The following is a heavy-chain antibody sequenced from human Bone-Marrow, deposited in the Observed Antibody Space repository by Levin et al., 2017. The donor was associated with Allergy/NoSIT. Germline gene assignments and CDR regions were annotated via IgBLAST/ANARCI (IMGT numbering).Heavy chain of an antibody. V-gene: IGHV3-11*01. Sequence: GESLKISCAASGFTFSDYYMSWIRQAPGKGLEWVSYISSSGSTIYYADSVKGRFTISRDNAKNSLYLQMNSLRAEDTAVYYCASPTGVYGEDAFDIWGQGTMVTVSS. CDR1: GFTFSDYY. J-gene: IGHJ3*02. CDR3: ASPTGVYGEDAFDI. CDR2: ISSSGSTI. D-gene: IGHD4-17*01.